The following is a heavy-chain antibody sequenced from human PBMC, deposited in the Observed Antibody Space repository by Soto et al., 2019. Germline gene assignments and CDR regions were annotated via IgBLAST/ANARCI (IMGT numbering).Heavy chain of an antibody. Sequence: QVQLQESGPGLVKPSETLSLTCTVSGGSISSYYWSWIRQPPGKGLEWIGYIYYRGSTNYNPSLKSRVTISVATSKNQFSLKLSSVTAADTAMYYCARVIGGYDYYYYYGMDVWGQGTTVTVSS. CDR1: GGSISSYY. V-gene: IGHV4-59*01. J-gene: IGHJ6*02. CDR3: ARVIGGYDYYYYYGMDV. D-gene: IGHD5-12*01. CDR2: IYYRGST.